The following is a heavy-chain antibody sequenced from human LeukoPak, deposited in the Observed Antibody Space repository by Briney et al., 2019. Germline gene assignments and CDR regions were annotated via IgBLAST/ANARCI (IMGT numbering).Heavy chain of an antibody. CDR1: GGSFSDYY. J-gene: IGHJ4*02. CDR2: INHSGST. D-gene: IGHD6-13*01. CDR3: ARGRYLTTSGGAAAGFLDY. Sequence: PSETLSLTCAVYGGSFSDYYWSWIRQPPGKGLEWIGEINHSGSTHYNPSLKSRVTISVDTSQKQFSLRLTSVTAADTAVYYCARGRYLTTSGGAAAGFLDYWGQGSLVTVST. V-gene: IGHV4-34*01.